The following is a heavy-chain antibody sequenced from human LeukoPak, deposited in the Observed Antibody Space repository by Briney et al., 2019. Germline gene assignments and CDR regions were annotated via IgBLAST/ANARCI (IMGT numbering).Heavy chain of an antibody. D-gene: IGHD3-22*01. J-gene: IGHJ3*02. CDR1: GVSISSSSYY. V-gene: IGHV4-39*07. CDR2: IYYSGST. CDR3: ARGKTYYDISKDAFDI. Sequence: SETLSLTCTVSGVSISSSSYYWGWIRQPPGKGLEWIGSIYYSGSTYYNPSLKSRVTISVDTSKNQFSLKLSSVTAADTAVYYCARGKTYYDISKDAFDIWGQGTMVTVSS.